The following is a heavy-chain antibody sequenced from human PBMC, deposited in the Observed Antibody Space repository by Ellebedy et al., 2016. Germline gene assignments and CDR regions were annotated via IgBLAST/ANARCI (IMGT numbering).Heavy chain of an antibody. CDR1: GGTFSSYA. D-gene: IGHD3-10*01. V-gene: IGHV1-69*06. CDR2: IIPIFGTA. J-gene: IGHJ5*02. Sequence: SVKVSCXASGGTFSSYAISWVRQAPGQGLEWMGGIIPIFGTANYAQKFQGRVTITADKSTSTAYMELSSLRSEDTAVYYCATSGSSRRGFDPWGQGTLVTVSS. CDR3: ATSGSSRRGFDP.